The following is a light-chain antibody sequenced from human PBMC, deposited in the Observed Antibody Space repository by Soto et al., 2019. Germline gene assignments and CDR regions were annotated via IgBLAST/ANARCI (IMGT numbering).Light chain of an antibody. CDR1: QSVSST. CDR3: QQYDNWPWT. Sequence: EIVMTQSPATLSVSPGERATLSCRASQSVSSTSAWYQQKPGQAPRLLIFDASTRATGIPARFSGSGSGTEFTLTISSLQSEDFATYYCQQYDNWPWTFGQGTKVEIK. J-gene: IGKJ1*01. V-gene: IGKV3-15*01. CDR2: DAS.